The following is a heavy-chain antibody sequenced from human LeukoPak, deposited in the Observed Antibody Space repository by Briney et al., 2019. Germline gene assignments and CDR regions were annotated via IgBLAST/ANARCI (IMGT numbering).Heavy chain of an antibody. J-gene: IGHJ4*02. CDR2: INPNGDSA. CDR1: GYTFTSYY. Sequence: GASVKVSCKASGYTFTSYYIHWVRQAPGQGLEWMGTINPNGDSAYYTQKFQGRVTMTRDTSTSTVYMELSSLRSEDTAVYYCASERSGTNYFEFWGQGTLVTVSS. V-gene: IGHV1-46*01. CDR3: ASERSGTNYFEF. D-gene: IGHD1-1*01.